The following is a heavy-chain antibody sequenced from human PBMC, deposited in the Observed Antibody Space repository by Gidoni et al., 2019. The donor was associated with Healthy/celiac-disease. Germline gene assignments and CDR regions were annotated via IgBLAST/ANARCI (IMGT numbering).Heavy chain of an antibody. Sequence: QVQLQESGPGLVKPSETLSLTCAVSGYSISSGYYWGWIRQPPGKGLEWIGSIYHSGSTYYNPSLKSRVTISVDTSKNQFSLKLSSVTAADTAVYYCARDPNYVGWLDNRDYWGQGTLVTVSS. CDR3: ARDPNYVGWLDNRDY. D-gene: IGHD6-19*01. CDR1: GYSISSGYY. J-gene: IGHJ4*02. V-gene: IGHV4-38-2*02. CDR2: IYHSGST.